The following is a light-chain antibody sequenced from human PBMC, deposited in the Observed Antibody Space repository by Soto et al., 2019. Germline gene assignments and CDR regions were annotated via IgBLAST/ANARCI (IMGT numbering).Light chain of an antibody. V-gene: IGKV3-15*01. CDR2: GAS. J-gene: IGKJ5*01. Sequence: ETVMTQSPATLSVSPGERAALSCRASQSVSSNLAWYQQKPGQAPRLLIYGASTRATGIPARFSGSGSGTEFTLTISSLHSEDFAVYYCQQYDNCPITVGQGTRLEIK. CDR1: QSVSSN. CDR3: QQYDNCPIT.